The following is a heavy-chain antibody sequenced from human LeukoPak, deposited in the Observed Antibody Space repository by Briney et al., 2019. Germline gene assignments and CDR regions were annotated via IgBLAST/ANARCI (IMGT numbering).Heavy chain of an antibody. CDR3: ARVSSIAAPFDAFDI. J-gene: IGHJ3*02. CDR2: IHTSGST. Sequence: SETLSLTCTVSGGSISSYYWSWIRQPAGKGLEWIGRIHTSGSTNYNPSLKSRVTMSVDTSKNQFSLKLSSVTAADTAVYYCARVSSIAAPFDAFDIWGQGTMVTVSS. V-gene: IGHV4-4*07. D-gene: IGHD6-6*01. CDR1: GGSISSYY.